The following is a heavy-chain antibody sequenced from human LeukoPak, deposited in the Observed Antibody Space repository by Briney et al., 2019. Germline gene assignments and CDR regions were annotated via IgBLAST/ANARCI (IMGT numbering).Heavy chain of an antibody. CDR2: INPNTGGT. D-gene: IGHD6-19*01. Sequence: ASAKVSCKASGYTFTGYYIHWVRQAPGQGLEWMGYINPNTGGTYYAQKFQGRVTVTRDTSISTAYMELRSLRSDDTAVYYCAREIWLVSGKDYWGQGTLVTVSS. V-gene: IGHV1-2*02. CDR3: AREIWLVSGKDY. J-gene: IGHJ4*02. CDR1: GYTFTGYY.